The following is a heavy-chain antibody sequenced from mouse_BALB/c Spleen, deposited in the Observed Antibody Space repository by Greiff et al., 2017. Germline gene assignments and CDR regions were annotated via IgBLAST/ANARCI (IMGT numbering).Heavy chain of an antibody. D-gene: IGHD1-2*01. V-gene: IGHV1-18*01. J-gene: IGHJ4*01. CDR1: GYSFTGYT. CDR3: ARLRYYVYERGWAMDY. CDR2: INPYNGGT. Sequence: VQLQQSGPELVKPGASLKISCKASGYSFTGYTMNWVKQSHGKNLEWIGLINPYNGGTSYNQKFKGKATLTVDKSSSTAYMELLSLTSEDSAVYYCARLRYYVYERGWAMDYWGQGTSVTVSS.